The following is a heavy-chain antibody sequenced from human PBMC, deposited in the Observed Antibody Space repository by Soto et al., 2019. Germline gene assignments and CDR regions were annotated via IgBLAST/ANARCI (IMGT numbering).Heavy chain of an antibody. CDR2: IWFDGSNK. CDR1: GFTFSSYG. J-gene: IGHJ4*02. Sequence: QVQLVESGGGVVQPGRSLRLSCAASGFTFSSYGMHWVRQAPGKGLEWVAVIWFDGSNKFYADSVKGRFTISRDNSKXXXXXXXNSLRDEDSAAYYCATTGPYWGQGTLVTVSS. CDR3: ATTGPY. V-gene: IGHV3-33*01.